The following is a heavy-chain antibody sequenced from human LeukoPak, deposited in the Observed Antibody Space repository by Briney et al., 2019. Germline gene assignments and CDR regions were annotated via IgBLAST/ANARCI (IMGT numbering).Heavy chain of an antibody. CDR1: GYTFTSYG. D-gene: IGHD3-10*01. J-gene: IGHJ4*02. V-gene: IGHV1-24*01. Sequence: ASVKVSCKASGYTFTSYGTSWVRQAPGKGLEWMGGFDPEDGETIYAQKFQGRVTMTVDTSTDTAYMELSSLRSEDTAVYYCATGPRGSGTESFDYWGQGTLVTVSS. CDR3: ATGPRGSGTESFDY. CDR2: FDPEDGET.